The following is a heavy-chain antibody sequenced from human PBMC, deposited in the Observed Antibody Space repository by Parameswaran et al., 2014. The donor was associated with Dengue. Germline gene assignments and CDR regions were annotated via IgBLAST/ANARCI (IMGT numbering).Heavy chain of an antibody. CDR3: ARGGDYGGNPGGSYYGMDV. V-gene: IGHV4-34*01. D-gene: IGHD4-23*01. CDR2: INHSGST. Sequence: WIRQPPGKGLEWIGEINHSGSTNYNPSLKSRVTISVDTSKNQFSLKLSSVTAADTAVYYCARGGDYGGNPGGSYYGMDVWGQGTTVTVSS. J-gene: IGHJ6*02.